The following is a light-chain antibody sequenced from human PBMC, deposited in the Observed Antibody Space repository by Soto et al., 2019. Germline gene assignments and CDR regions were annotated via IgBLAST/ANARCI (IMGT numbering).Light chain of an antibody. V-gene: IGLV2-14*01. J-gene: IGLJ1*01. CDR1: SSDVGGYNY. CDR3: TSPAPGSLYV. CDR2: KVS. Sequence: QSVLTQPASVSGSPGQSITISCTGTSSDVGGYNYVSWYQQYPGRVPILLIYKVSNRPSGISNLFSGSKSGNTASLTISGLHAEDEDYYFSTSPAPGSLYVFGSGTKLTVL.